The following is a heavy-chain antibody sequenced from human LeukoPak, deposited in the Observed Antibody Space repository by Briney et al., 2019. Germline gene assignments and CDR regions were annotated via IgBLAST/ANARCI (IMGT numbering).Heavy chain of an antibody. V-gene: IGHV5-51*01. Sequence: GESLKISCKGSGYSFTSYWIGWVRQMPGKGLEWMGIIYPGDSDTRYSPSFQGQVTISADKSISTAYLQWSSLKASDTAMYYCARRGGARPDRGSAFDIWGQGTMVTVSS. D-gene: IGHD3-16*01. CDR1: GYSFTSYW. CDR3: ARRGGARPDRGSAFDI. J-gene: IGHJ3*02. CDR2: IYPGDSDT.